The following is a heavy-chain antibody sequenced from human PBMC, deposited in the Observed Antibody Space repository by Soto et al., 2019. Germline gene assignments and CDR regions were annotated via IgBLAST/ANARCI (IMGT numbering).Heavy chain of an antibody. CDR2: ISTDGSGK. D-gene: IGHD5-12*01. V-gene: IGHV3-30*04. J-gene: IGHJ4*02. CDR3: ARDREANSGFDFPAY. Sequence: QVQLVESGGGVVQPGRSLRLSCAASGFTFSSFALHWVRQAPGKGLEWVSLISTDGSGKYYGDSVRGRFTISRDNSKNTLFLQMNSLRAEVTAVYYCARDREANSGFDFPAYWGQGTLVTVSS. CDR1: GFTFSSFA.